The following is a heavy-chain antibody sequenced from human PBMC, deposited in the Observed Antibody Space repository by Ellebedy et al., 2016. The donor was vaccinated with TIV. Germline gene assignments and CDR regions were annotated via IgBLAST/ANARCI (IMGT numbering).Heavy chain of an antibody. V-gene: IGHV1-3*01. D-gene: IGHD1-26*01. CDR2: INAGNGNT. J-gene: IGHJ4*02. CDR3: AREGVVGANRGGYFDN. Sequence: AASVKVSCKASGYTFTTYAMHWVRQAPGQRLEWMGWINAGNGNTKYSQKFQGSVTITRDTSASTAYMELSRLRSEDTAVYYCAREGVVGANRGGYFDNWGQGTLVTVSS. CDR1: GYTFTTYA.